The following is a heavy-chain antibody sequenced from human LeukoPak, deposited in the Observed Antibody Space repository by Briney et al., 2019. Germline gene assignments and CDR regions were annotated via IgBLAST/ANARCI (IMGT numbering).Heavy chain of an antibody. V-gene: IGHV3-53*01. D-gene: IGHD6-13*01. CDR2: MYSRGGT. Sequence: SGGSLRLSCAASGFTVSDNYMSWVRQAPGKGLEWVSVMYSRGGTYYADSVKGRFTFSRDISKNTLYLQMNGLRTEDTAMYYCARDAPQVPAAGVLASWGQGTLVTVSS. CDR3: ARDAPQVPAAGVLAS. J-gene: IGHJ5*02. CDR1: GFTVSDNY.